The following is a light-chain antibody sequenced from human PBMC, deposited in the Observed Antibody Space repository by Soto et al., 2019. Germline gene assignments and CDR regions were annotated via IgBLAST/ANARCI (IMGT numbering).Light chain of an antibody. V-gene: IGKV2-28*01. CDR2: LGS. J-gene: IGKJ3*01. CDR3: MQALQTGGFT. Sequence: DIVMTQSPLSLPVTPGEPASISCRSSQSLLHSNGYNYLDWYLQKPGQSPQLLIYLGSNRASGVPDRFSGSGSGTDFTLKISRVEAENVGVYYCMQALQTGGFTFGPGTKVDIK. CDR1: QSLLHSNGYNY.